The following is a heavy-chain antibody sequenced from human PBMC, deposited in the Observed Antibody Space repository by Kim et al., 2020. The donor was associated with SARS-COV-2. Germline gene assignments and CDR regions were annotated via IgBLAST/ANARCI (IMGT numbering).Heavy chain of an antibody. CDR3: ARGFTMVQGVFRRGAEGDAFDI. D-gene: IGHD3-10*01. J-gene: IGHJ3*02. CDR2: IIPIFGTA. Sequence: SVKVSCKASGGTFSSYAISWVRQAPGQGLEWMGGIIPIFGTANYAQKFQGRVTITADESTSTAYMELSSLRSEDTAVYYCARGFTMVQGVFRRGAEGDAFDIWGQGTMVTVSS. CDR1: GGTFSSYA. V-gene: IGHV1-69*13.